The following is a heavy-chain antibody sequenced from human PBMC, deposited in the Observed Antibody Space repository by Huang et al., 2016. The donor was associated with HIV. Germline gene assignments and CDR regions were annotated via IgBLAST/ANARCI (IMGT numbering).Heavy chain of an antibody. Sequence: EVLLLESGGGLVQPGGSLRLSCVASGFIFSSYAMSWVRQAPVMGLVVVSGITDGINNRYYAHSVKGRFAVSRDDSTNTLYLQMNSLRAEDTAVYYCAKDADTSGYDVLGPFGSWGQGTLVTVSS. CDR3: AKDADTSGYDVLGPFGS. J-gene: IGHJ4*02. D-gene: IGHD3-3*01. V-gene: IGHV3-23*01. CDR2: ITDGINNR. CDR1: GFIFSSYA.